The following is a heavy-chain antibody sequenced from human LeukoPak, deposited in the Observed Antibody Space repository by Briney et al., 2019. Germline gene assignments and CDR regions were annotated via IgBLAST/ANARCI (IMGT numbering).Heavy chain of an antibody. J-gene: IGHJ4*02. D-gene: IGHD4-23*01. CDR1: GGSISSRSYY. V-gene: IGHV4-39*07. CDR3: ARAWYLPFDY. CDR2: ISYSGNT. Sequence: PSETLSLTCTVSGGSISSRSYYWGWIRQPPGKGLECIGSISYSGNTYYNPSLKSRVTISVDTSKNQFSLKLSSVTAADTAVYYCARAWYLPFDYWGQGTLVTVSS.